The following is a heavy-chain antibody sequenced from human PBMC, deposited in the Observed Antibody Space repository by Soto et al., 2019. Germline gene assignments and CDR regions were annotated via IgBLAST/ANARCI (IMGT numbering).Heavy chain of an antibody. CDR1: GFTVSSNY. CDR3: ADYGDGSTWSMDV. D-gene: IGHD4-17*01. Sequence: GWSLRLSCAASGFTVSSNYMSWVRQAPGKGLEWVSVIYSGGSTYYADSVKGRFTISRDNSKNTLYLQMNSLRAEDTAVYYCADYGDGSTWSMDVSGQGTTVTVSS. V-gene: IGHV3-53*01. J-gene: IGHJ6*02. CDR2: IYSGGST.